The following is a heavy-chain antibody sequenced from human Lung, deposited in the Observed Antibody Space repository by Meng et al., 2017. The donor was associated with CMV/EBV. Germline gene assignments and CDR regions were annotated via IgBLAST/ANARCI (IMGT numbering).Heavy chain of an antibody. Sequence: GGSXRLXXAASGFNFSDYDMSWIRQAPGKGLEWVSYISGSGSTIYYADSVKGRFTISRDNAKNSLYLQINSLRAEDTAVFNGARDRCGVDGNLHDYWGQGXLVTVSS. CDR1: GFNFSDYD. CDR2: ISGSGSTI. CDR3: ARDRCGVDGNLHDY. V-gene: IGHV3-11*01. D-gene: IGHD1-7*01. J-gene: IGHJ4*02.